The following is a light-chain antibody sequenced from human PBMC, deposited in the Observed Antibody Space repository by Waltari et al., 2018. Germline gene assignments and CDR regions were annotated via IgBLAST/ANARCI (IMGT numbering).Light chain of an antibody. CDR3: VQAIAFPYS. CDR2: GGS. CDR1: QSLLHSNGNTY. J-gene: IGKJ2*03. Sequence: DIMLTQTPLSLPITPGEPASISCRSSQSLLHSNGNTYLHWYLQKSGQSPQLLIYGGSNRASGVPDRFSGSGSGTDFTLKISKVEAEDVGVYYCVQAIAFPYSFGQGTKVEIK. V-gene: IGKV2-40*01.